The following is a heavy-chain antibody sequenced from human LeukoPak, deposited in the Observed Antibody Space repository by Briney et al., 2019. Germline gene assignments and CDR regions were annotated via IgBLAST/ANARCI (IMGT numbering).Heavy chain of an antibody. CDR1: GGSISNCY. V-gene: IGHV4-59*01. J-gene: IGHJ6*03. D-gene: IGHD6-13*01. CDR2: IYYSGST. CDR3: ASMYSSSWYQDYYYYMDV. Sequence: SETLSLTCSVSGGSISNCYWSWIRQPPGKGLEWIGHIYYSGSTNYNPSLKRRVTISVDTSNNQFSLKLSSVTAADTAVYYCASMYSSSWYQDYYYYMDVWGKGTTVTVSS.